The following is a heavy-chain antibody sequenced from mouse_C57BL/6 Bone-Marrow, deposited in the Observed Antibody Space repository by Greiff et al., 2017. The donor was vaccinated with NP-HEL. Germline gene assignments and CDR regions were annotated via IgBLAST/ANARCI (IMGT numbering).Heavy chain of an antibody. D-gene: IGHD1-1*01. J-gene: IGHJ1*03. Sequence: VQLQQSGAELVRPGASVKLSCTASGFNIKDYYMHWVKQRPEQGLEWIGRIDPEDGDTEYAPKFPGKATMTADTSSNTAYLQLSSLTSEDTAVYYCTTDYYGSSSWYFDVWGTGTTVTVSS. CDR1: GFNIKDYY. CDR2: IDPEDGDT. V-gene: IGHV14-1*01. CDR3: TTDYYGSSSWYFDV.